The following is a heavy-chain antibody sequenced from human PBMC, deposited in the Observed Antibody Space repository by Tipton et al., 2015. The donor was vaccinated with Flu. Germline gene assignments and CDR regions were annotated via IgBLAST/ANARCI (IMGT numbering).Heavy chain of an antibody. V-gene: IGHV1-18*01. CDR1: GYTFANYG. J-gene: IGHJ6*02. CDR3: ARDRGSYNIHLEYHYYYGMDV. D-gene: IGHD1-26*01. Sequence: QAQLVQSGVEVKKPGASVKVSCKASGYTFANYGITWVRQAPGQGLEWMGWISGYDGDTNYAGKLQGRVTMTTDTSTNTAYMEVRSLKSDDTAMYYCARDRGSYNIHLEYHYYYGMDVWGQGTTVTVSS. CDR2: ISGYDGDT.